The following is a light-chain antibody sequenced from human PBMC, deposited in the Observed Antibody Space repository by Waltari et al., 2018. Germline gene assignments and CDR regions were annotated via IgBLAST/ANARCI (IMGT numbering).Light chain of an antibody. CDR2: QDT. J-gene: IGLJ2*01. V-gene: IGLV3-1*01. CDR3: QAWDSSTYVV. Sequence: SYDLSQPTSLSVSPGQTASITCSGAKLRNKYACWYQQKPGQSPVVVIYQDTKRPSGTPERFSGSNSGNTATLTISGTQAVDEADYYCQAWDSSTYVVFGGGTKLTVL. CDR1: KLRNKY.